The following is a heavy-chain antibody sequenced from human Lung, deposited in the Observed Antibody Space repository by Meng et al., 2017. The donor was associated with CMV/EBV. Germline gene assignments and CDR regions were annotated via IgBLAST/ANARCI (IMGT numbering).Heavy chain of an antibody. CDR3: ARGSRDEAFQH. D-gene: IGHD5-24*01. V-gene: IGHV4-4*07. CDR2: IYTSGST. Sequence: VQLQESGPGLVKASAPLSLTCTVAGGSISSYYWSWIRQPAGKGLEWIGRIYTSGSTNYNPSLKSRVTMSVDTSKNQFSLKLSSVTAADTAVYYCARGSRDEAFQHWGQGTLVTVSS. J-gene: IGHJ1*01. CDR1: GGSISSYY.